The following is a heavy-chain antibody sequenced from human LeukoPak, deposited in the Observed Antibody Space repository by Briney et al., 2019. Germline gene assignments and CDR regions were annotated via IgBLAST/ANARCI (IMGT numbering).Heavy chain of an antibody. CDR3: AKRGLVGSSGFKNNWFDP. V-gene: IGHV3-23*01. D-gene: IGHD3-22*01. Sequence: GFLRLSCAASGFTFSSYAMSWVRQAPGKGLEWVSAVSGSGGTTYYAGSVKGRFTISRDNSKDTLYLQVNSLRAEDTAVYYCAKRGLVGSSGFKNNWFDPWGQGTLVTVSS. J-gene: IGHJ5*02. CDR1: GFTFSSYA. CDR2: VSGSGGTT.